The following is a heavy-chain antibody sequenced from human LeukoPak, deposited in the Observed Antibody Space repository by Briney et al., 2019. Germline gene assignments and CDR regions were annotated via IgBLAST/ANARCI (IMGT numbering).Heavy chain of an antibody. J-gene: IGHJ4*02. CDR1: GFPFSNAW. CDR2: IKSKNDGGTT. D-gene: IGHD6-19*01. Sequence: GGSLGLSCAASGFPFSNAWMSWVRQTPGKGLEWVGRIKSKNDGGTTDYAAPVKGRFTISRDDSKNTLYLQMNSLKTEDTAVYYCSTASTYSSGWYSMRDYWGQGTLVTVSS. CDR3: STASTYSSGWYSMRDY. V-gene: IGHV3-15*01.